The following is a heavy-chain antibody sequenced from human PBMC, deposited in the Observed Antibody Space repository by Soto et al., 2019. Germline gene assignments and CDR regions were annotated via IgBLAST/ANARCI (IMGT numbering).Heavy chain of an antibody. CDR3: TTDSAATVGDTDTYGMDV. CDR1: GFTFSNAW. CDR2: IKSITDGGTT. D-gene: IGHD2-15*01. J-gene: IGHJ6*02. V-gene: IGHV3-15*01. Sequence: RLSCAASGFTFSNAWMSWVRQAPGKGLEWVGRIKSITDGGTTGYTAPVKGRFTISRDDSKNTLYLEMNSLKTEDTALYYCTTDSAATVGDTDTYGMDVWLQGTKVT.